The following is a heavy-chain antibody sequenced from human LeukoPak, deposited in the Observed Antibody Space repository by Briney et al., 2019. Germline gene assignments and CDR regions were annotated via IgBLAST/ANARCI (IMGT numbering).Heavy chain of an antibody. CDR2: ISSSSYI. CDR1: GFTFSSYS. J-gene: IGHJ5*02. V-gene: IGHV3-21*01. Sequence: GGSLRLSCAASGFTFSSYSMNWVRQAPGKGLEWVSSISSSSYIYYADSVKGRFTISRDNAKNSLYLQMNSLRAEDTAVYYCARDLAAVGFDPWGQGTLVTVSS. CDR3: ARDLAAVGFDP. D-gene: IGHD6-13*01.